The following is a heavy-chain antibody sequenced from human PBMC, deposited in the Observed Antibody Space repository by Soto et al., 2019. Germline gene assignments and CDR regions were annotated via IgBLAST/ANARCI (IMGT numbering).Heavy chain of an antibody. Sequence: QVQLVQSGADVKKPGASVKVSCKASGYAFTNFAIHWVRQAPGQRLERMGWINAGNGNTKYSQRFQARVTITRDTSASTAYTEMSRLRSEDTAVYYCARTYYDILTGYSPNPFDYWGQGTLVTVSS. V-gene: IGHV1-3*01. CDR3: ARTYYDILTGYSPNPFDY. D-gene: IGHD3-9*01. CDR1: GYAFTNFA. J-gene: IGHJ4*02. CDR2: INAGNGNT.